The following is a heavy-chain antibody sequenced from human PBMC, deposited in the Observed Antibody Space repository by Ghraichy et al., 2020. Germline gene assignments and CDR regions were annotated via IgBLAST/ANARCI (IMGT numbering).Heavy chain of an antibody. J-gene: IGHJ6*02. V-gene: IGHV6-1*01. CDR3: VKSHSSSTPPLYGMDV. CDR2: TYYRSKWYN. CDR1: GDSVSSNSAA. D-gene: IGHD6-13*01. Sequence: SQTLSLTCAISGDSVSSNSAAWNWIRQSPSRGLEWLGRTYYRSKWYNDYAVSVKSRLTINPDTSKNQFSLQLNSVTPEDTAVYYCVKSHSSSTPPLYGMDVWGQGTMVTVSS.